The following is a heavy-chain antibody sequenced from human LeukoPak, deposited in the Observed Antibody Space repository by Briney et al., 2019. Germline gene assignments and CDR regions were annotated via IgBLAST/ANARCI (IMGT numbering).Heavy chain of an antibody. Sequence: GGSLRLSCAASGFTFSSCAMNWVRQAQGQGLERVSAISGSGGGTYYADSVKGRFTISRDNSKNTLYLQMNSLRAEDTAVYYCAKNRENYYYMDVWGKGTTVTVSS. CDR2: ISGSGGGT. CDR3: AKNRENYYYMDV. CDR1: GFTFSSCA. V-gene: IGHV3-23*01. J-gene: IGHJ6*03. D-gene: IGHD5-24*01.